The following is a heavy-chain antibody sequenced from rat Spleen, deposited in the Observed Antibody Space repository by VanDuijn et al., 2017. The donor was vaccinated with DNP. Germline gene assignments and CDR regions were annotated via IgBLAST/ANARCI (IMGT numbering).Heavy chain of an antibody. CDR3: AVQLGVFDY. J-gene: IGHJ2*01. D-gene: IGHD5-1*01. CDR1: GYSITSNFR. V-gene: IGHV3-3*01. CDR2: INSAGST. Sequence: EVQLQESGPGLVKPSQSLSLTCSVTGYSITSNFRWSWIRKFPGNTLEWRGYINSAGSTDYNPSLKSRISITRDTSKHQFFLQVNSVTTEDTATYYCAVQLGVFDYWGQGVMVTVSS.